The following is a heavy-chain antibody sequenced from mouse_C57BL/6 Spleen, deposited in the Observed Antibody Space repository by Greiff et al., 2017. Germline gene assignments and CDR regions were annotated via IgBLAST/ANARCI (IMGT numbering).Heavy chain of an antibody. Sequence: EVKVVESGGGLVKPGGSLKLSCAASGFTFSDYGMHWVRQAPEQGLEWVAYISRGSSTIYYADTVKGRFTISSDNAKNTLFLQMTSLRSEDTAMYYCARLGRAFDYWGQGTPLTVSS. CDR1: GFTFSDYG. V-gene: IGHV5-17*01. J-gene: IGHJ2*01. CDR2: ISRGSSTI. CDR3: ARLGRAFDY. D-gene: IGHD4-1*01.